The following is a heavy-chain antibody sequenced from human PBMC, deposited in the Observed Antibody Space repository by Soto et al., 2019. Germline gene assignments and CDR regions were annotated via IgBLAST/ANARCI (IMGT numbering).Heavy chain of an antibody. CDR3: ARWDSSRWYDGTEV. CDR2: IYYSVSS. J-gene: IGHJ6*02. Sequence: SETLSLTCTVSGGSISSYYWSWIRQRPGKGLEWIGYIYYSVSSNYNPSLKSRVTISVDTSKNQFSLKLSSVTAADTAVYYCARWDSSRWYDGTEVWGHGTTVIVSS. D-gene: IGHD6-19*01. V-gene: IGHV4-59*01. CDR1: GGSISSYY.